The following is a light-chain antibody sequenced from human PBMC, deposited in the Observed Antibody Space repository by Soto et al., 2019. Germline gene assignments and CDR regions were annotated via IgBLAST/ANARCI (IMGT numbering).Light chain of an antibody. Sequence: QSALTQPASVSGSPGQSLTISCTGTSIDVGLYDYVSWYQQHPGKAPQLMIYAVSNRPSGVSNRFSASKSGNTASLFISGLQAEDEADYYCSSYTSDSSYVFGSGTKVTVL. CDR2: AVS. J-gene: IGLJ1*01. CDR3: SSYTSDSSYV. CDR1: SIDVGLYDY. V-gene: IGLV2-14*01.